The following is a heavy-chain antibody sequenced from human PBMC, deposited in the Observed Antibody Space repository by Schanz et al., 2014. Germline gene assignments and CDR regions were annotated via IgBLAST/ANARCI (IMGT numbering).Heavy chain of an antibody. CDR1: GITLSGYG. Sequence: VQVLESGEGLVKAGGSLRLSCAASGITLSGYGLHWVRQAPGKGLEWVGFISFDGRNTGYAHSVKGRFTISRDNSKNTVNLQMNSLRAEDTAVYYCAKEKEEVAADGSFFDYGGQGTLVTVSS. V-gene: IGHV3-30*18. CDR2: ISFDGRNT. D-gene: IGHD6-13*01. CDR3: AKEKEEVAADGSFFDY. J-gene: IGHJ4*02.